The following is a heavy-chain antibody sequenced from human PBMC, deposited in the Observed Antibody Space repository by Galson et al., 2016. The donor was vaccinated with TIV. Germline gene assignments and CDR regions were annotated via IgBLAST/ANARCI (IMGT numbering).Heavy chain of an antibody. CDR2: IIAIFGTT. CDR3: ARGTDYYGAGSFSY. Sequence: SVKVSCKASGGIFNRYAISWVRQAPGQGLEWMGKIIAIFGTTNYAQKFQGRVTMTADESTSTVYMELSSLRSEDTAVYYCARGTDYYGAGSFSYWGQGTLVTVSS. V-gene: IGHV1-69*13. CDR1: GGIFNRYA. J-gene: IGHJ4*02. D-gene: IGHD3-10*01.